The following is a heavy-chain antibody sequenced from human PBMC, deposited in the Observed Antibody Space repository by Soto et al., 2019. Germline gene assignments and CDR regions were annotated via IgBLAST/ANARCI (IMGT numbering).Heavy chain of an antibody. CDR1: GFTFSTYW. CDR2: IKKDGSDK. D-gene: IGHD3-16*01. V-gene: IGHV3-7*04. CDR3: ARDLGGGTTPDY. J-gene: IGHJ4*02. Sequence: EVQLVESGGGLVQPGGSLRLSCAASGFTFSTYWMTWVRQAPGKGLEWLAHIKKDGSDKYYVDSVKGRFTISRDNAKNSLYLQMNSLRAEDTAVYYCARDLGGGTTPDYWGQGTLVTVSS.